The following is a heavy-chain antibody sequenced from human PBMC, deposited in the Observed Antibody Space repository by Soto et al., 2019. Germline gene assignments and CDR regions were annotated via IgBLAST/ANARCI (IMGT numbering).Heavy chain of an antibody. D-gene: IGHD2-15*01. CDR1: GFTFSSYA. V-gene: IGHV3-64D*08. CDR2: ISSNGGST. CDR3: VKDGVVAATLLAYYYGMDV. J-gene: IGHJ6*02. Sequence: GGSLRLSCSASGFTFSSYAMHWVRQAPGKGLEYVSAISSNGGSTYYADSVKGRFTISRDNSKNTLYLQMGSLRAEDTAVYYCVKDGVVAATLLAYYYGMDVWGQGTTVTVSS.